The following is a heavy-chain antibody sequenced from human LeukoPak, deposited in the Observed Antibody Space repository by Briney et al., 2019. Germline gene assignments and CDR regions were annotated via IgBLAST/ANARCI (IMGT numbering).Heavy chain of an antibody. CDR1: GFTFSNYA. D-gene: IGHD5-24*01. J-gene: IGHJ3*02. Sequence: GGSLRLSCSGSGFTFSNYAMNWVRQAPGKGLEWVSIITYTGGMKFYADSVKGRFTLSRDNSKNIVYLQMNSLRAEDTAVYYCARDRDGSYIWDDQDAFDIWGQGTMVTVSS. CDR3: ARDRDGSYIWDDQDAFDI. CDR2: ITYTGGMK. V-gene: IGHV3-23*01.